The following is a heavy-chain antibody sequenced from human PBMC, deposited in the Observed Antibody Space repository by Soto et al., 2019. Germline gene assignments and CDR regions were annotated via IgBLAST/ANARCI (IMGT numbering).Heavy chain of an antibody. CDR2: ISWNSETT. CDR3: AKVEGGFWSVVKGISYAYYGMDV. D-gene: IGHD3-3*01. J-gene: IGHJ6*02. CDR1: GFTFDDHA. V-gene: IGHV3-9*01. Sequence: EVQLVESGGGMVQPGRSLRLSCVASGFTFDDHAMHWVRRGPGRGLEWVSGISWNSETTGYADSVRGRFTISRDIAMNSLYLQMNILRVEVTAFYYCAKVEGGFWSVVKGISYAYYGMDVWGQGTTVIVS.